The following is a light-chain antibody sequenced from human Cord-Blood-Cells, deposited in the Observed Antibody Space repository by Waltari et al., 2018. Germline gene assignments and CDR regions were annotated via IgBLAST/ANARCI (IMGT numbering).Light chain of an antibody. CDR3: SSYAGSNNFVV. J-gene: IGLJ2*01. CDR1: SSDVGGYNY. Sequence: QSALTQPPSASGSPGQSVTISCTGTSSDVGGYNYVSWYQQHPGKAPKLMIYEVSKRPSGFPVRFSGFKSGNTAPLTVSGLQAEDEAAYYCSSYAGSNNFVVFGGGTRLTVL. V-gene: IGLV2-8*01. CDR2: EVS.